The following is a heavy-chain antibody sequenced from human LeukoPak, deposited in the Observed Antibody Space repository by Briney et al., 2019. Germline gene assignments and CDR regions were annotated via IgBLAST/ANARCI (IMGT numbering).Heavy chain of an antibody. Sequence: PSETLSLTCTVSGGSISSYYWSWIRQPAGKGLEWIGHIYSSGSTNYNPSLKSRVTMSVDTSKNQFSLKLNSVTAADTAVYYCARSPIAAAVVDYWGQGTLVTVSS. CDR3: ARSPIAAAVVDY. CDR1: GGSISSYY. J-gene: IGHJ4*02. CDR2: IYSSGST. V-gene: IGHV4-4*07. D-gene: IGHD6-13*01.